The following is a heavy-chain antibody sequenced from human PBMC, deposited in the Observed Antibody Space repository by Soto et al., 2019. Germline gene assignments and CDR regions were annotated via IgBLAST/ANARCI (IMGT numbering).Heavy chain of an antibody. CDR3: AGAAYYYDDSDYYVDS. V-gene: IGHV4-31*02. CDR2: VYYSGSI. J-gene: IGHJ4*02. CDR1: GGSINRGGFY. Sequence: QVQLQESGPRLVKPSQTLSLTCSVSGGSINRGGFYWRWIRQVPGKGLEWIGDVYYSGSIYYSPSLKRRLTISADTPRHQLSLNLTSVTAADTAVYYCAGAAYYYDDSDYYVDSWGQGILVTVSS. D-gene: IGHD3-22*01.